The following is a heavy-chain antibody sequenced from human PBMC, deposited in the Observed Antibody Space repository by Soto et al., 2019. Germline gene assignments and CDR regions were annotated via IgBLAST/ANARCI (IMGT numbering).Heavy chain of an antibody. CDR3: AKESSGGSLALDY. J-gene: IGHJ4*02. Sequence: QVQLVESGGGVVQPGRSLRLSCAASGFTFSSYGMHWVRQAPGKGLEWVAVISYDGSNKYYADSVKGRFTISRDNSKNTLYLQMNSLRAEDTAVYYCAKESSGGSLALDYWGQGTLVTVSS. CDR1: GFTFSSYG. V-gene: IGHV3-30*18. CDR2: ISYDGSNK. D-gene: IGHD2-15*01.